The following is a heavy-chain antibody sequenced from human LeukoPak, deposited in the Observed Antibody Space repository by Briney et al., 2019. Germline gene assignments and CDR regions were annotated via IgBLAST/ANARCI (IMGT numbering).Heavy chain of an antibody. D-gene: IGHD6-13*01. CDR2: IIPILGIA. Sequence: GASVKVSGKASGGTFSSYAISWVRQAPGQGLEWMGRIIPILGIANYAQKFQGRVTITADKSTSTAYMELSSLRSEDTAVYYCAKQAKTGGMAAAGTGGNWFDPWGQGTLVTVSS. CDR3: AKQAKTGGMAAAGTGGNWFDP. V-gene: IGHV1-69*04. J-gene: IGHJ5*02. CDR1: GGTFSSYA.